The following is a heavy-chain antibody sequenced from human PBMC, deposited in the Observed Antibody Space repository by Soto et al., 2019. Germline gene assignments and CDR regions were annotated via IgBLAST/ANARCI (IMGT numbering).Heavy chain of an antibody. V-gene: IGHV1-18*01. CDR1: GYTFTSYG. Sequence: QVQLVQSGAEVKKPGASVKVSCKASGYTFTSYGISWVRQAPGQGLEWMGWISAYNGNTNYAQKLQGRVTMTTDTSTSTAYMELRSLRSDDTAVYYCARDNYDILTGYYNGPPGDYWGQGTLVTVSS. J-gene: IGHJ4*02. D-gene: IGHD3-9*01. CDR2: ISAYNGNT. CDR3: ARDNYDILTGYYNGPPGDY.